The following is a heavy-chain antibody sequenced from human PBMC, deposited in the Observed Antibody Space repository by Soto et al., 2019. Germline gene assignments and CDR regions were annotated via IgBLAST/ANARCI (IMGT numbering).Heavy chain of an antibody. CDR1: DGSISSGDYY. D-gene: IGHD3-10*01. CDR2: ICCSGST. Sequence: KTSETLSLTCTVSDGSISSGDYYWSWIRQLPGKGLEWVGYICCSGSTYHNPSLKSRLTISIDTSKNQFSLKLSSVTAADTAVYFCARGPYGSPNFWAQGTLVTVYS. V-gene: IGHV4-31*03. CDR3: ARGPYGSPNF. J-gene: IGHJ4*02.